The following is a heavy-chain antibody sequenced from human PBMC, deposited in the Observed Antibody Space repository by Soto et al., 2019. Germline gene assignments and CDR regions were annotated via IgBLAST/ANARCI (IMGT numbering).Heavy chain of an antibody. V-gene: IGHV3-11*01. D-gene: IGHD6-19*01. Sequence: QVQLVESGGGLAKPGGSLRLSCEASGFTLSDYYMSWVRQAPGKGLEWISYISSSGTIRYYADSVKGRFTISRDNAKKALYLQLNSLRAEDTAVYYWARGVKQWLVGGDSYYSYMDVWGKGTTVTVSS. CDR1: GFTLSDYY. CDR2: ISSSGTIR. CDR3: ARGVKQWLVGGDSYYSYMDV. J-gene: IGHJ6*03.